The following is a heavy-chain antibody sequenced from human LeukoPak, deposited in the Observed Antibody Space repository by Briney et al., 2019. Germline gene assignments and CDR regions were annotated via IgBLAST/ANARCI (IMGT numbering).Heavy chain of an antibody. V-gene: IGHV1-18*01. J-gene: IGHJ3*02. CDR3: ARLPTYYYGSGSYLGGSDSLDAFDI. CDR1: GYTFTSYG. D-gene: IGHD3-10*01. CDR2: ISAYNGNT. Sequence: GASVKVSCKASGYTFTSYGISWVRQAPGQGLEWMGWISAYNGNTNYAQKLQGRVTMTTDTSTSTVYMELSSLRSEDTAVYYCARLPTYYYGSGSYLGGSDSLDAFDIWGQGTMVTVSS.